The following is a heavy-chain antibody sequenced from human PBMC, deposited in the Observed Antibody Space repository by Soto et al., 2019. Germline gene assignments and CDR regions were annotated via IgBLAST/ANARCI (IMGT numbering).Heavy chain of an antibody. V-gene: IGHV3-23*01. CDR3: AKGRIVVVVAAGIDY. Sequence: GGSLRLSCAASGFTFSSYAMSWVRQAPGKGLEWVSAISGSGGSTYYADSVKGRFTISRDNSKNTLYLQMNSLRAEDTAVYYCAKGRIVVVVAAGIDYWGQGTLVTVSS. CDR2: ISGSGGST. J-gene: IGHJ4*02. CDR1: GFTFSSYA. D-gene: IGHD2-15*01.